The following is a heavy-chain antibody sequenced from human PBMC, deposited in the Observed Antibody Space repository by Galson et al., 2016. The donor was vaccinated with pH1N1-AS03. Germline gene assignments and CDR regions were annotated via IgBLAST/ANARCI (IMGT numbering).Heavy chain of an antibody. CDR1: GGTFDDHP. CDR3: ARNSDSLGAFDV. CDR2: FIPIFGTT. J-gene: IGHJ3*01. Sequence: SVKVSCKASGGTFDDHPINWVRQAPGQGLEWMGGFIPIFGTTNYAPKYQGRVTFTTDDSMTTVYMELSNLRSEDTAVYYCARNSDSLGAFDVWGQGTLLSVSS. V-gene: IGHV1-69*05. D-gene: IGHD1-7*01.